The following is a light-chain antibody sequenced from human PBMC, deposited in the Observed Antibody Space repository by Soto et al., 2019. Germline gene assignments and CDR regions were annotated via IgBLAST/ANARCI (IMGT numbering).Light chain of an antibody. J-gene: IGLJ1*01. CDR3: GSHSTSTTLPYV. CDR1: SSDVGGFNF. CDR2: EVS. V-gene: IGLV2-14*01. Sequence: QSALTQPASVSGSPGQSITIYCTGTSSDVGGFNFVSWFQHHPGKAPKLMIYEVSHRPSGVSNRFSGSKSANTASLTISGLQAEDEADYFCGSHSTSTTLPYVFGSGTKLTVL.